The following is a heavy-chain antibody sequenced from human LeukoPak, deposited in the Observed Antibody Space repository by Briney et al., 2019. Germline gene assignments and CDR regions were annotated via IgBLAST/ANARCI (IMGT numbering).Heavy chain of an antibody. CDR2: IKQDGSEK. CDR3: ARDPLWSSSSWPYFDL. J-gene: IGHJ2*01. CDR1: GFTFSSYW. V-gene: IGHV3-7*01. D-gene: IGHD6-13*01. Sequence: GGSLRLSCAASGFTFSSYWMSWVRQAPGKGLEWVANIKQDGSEKYYVDSVKGRFTISRDNAKNSLFLQMNSLRAEDTAVYYCARDPLWSSSSWPYFDLWGRGTLVTVSS.